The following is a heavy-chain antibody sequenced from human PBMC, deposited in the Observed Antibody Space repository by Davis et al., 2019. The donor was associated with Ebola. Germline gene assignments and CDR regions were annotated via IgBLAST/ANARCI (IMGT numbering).Heavy chain of an antibody. CDR3: ARARRGSSGWHGGRYGMDV. J-gene: IGHJ6*02. CDR2: ISSSCSTI. V-gene: IGHV3-48*03. Sequence: GESLKISCAASGFTFSSYEMNWVRQAPGKGLEWVSYISSSCSTIYYADSVKGRFTVSRDNAKHSLFLQMNSLRAEDTAVYYCARARRGSSGWHGGRYGMDVWGQGTTVTVSS. D-gene: IGHD6-19*01. CDR1: GFTFSSYE.